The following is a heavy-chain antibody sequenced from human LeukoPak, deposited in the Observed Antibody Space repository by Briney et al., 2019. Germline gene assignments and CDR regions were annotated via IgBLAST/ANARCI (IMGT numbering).Heavy chain of an antibody. CDR3: ARDQEVVAATTFDY. CDR1: GGTFSSYA. D-gene: IGHD2-15*01. J-gene: IGHJ4*02. Sequence: ASVKVSCKASGGTFSSYAISWVRQAPGQGLEWMGWINTNTGNPTYAQGFTGRFVFSLDTSVSTAYLQISSLKAEDTAVYYCARDQEVVAATTFDYWGQGTLVTVSS. CDR2: INTNTGNP. V-gene: IGHV7-4-1*02.